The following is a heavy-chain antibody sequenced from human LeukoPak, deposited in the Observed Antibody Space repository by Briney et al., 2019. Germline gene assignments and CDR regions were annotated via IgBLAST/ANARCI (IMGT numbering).Heavy chain of an antibody. CDR3: AKDFSVYYYDSRVLDY. J-gene: IGHJ4*02. Sequence: QPGGSLRLSCGASGFTFSNYEMNWVRQAPGKGLEWVSYVSSSGDTIFYADFVKGRFSISRDNAKSSLFLQMNSLRAEDTAVYYCAKDFSVYYYDSRVLDYWGQGTLVTVSS. V-gene: IGHV3-48*03. CDR1: GFTFSNYE. D-gene: IGHD3-22*01. CDR2: VSSSGDTI.